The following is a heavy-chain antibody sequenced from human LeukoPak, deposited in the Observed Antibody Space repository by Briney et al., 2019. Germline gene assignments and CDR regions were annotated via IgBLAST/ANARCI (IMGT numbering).Heavy chain of an antibody. CDR2: IYYSGST. CDR3: ARTQMGYYYFDY. V-gene: IGHV4-39*07. J-gene: IGHJ4*02. Sequence: SETLSLTCTVSGGSISSSSYYWGWIRQPPGKGLEWIGSIYYSGSTYYNPSLKSRVTISVDTSKNQFSLKLSSVTAADTAVYYCARTQMGYYYFDYWGQGTLVTVSS. CDR1: GGSISSSSYY. D-gene: IGHD2-8*01.